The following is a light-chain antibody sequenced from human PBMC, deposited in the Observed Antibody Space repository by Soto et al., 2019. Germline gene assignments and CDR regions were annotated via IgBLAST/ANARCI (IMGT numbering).Light chain of an antibody. V-gene: IGLV2-14*02. Sequence: QSVLTQPASVSGSPGQSINISCTGTSSDVGSYDVVSWYQQHPGKAPKLIIYEGTKRPPGVSNRFSGSKSGNTASLTISGLQAEDEADYYCSSYTSSSTPYVFGTGTKVTVL. CDR1: SSDVGSYDV. CDR2: EGT. CDR3: SSYTSSSTPYV. J-gene: IGLJ1*01.